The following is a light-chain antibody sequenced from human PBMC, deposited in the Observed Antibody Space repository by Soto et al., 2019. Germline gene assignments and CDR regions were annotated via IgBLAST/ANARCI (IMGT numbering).Light chain of an antibody. CDR1: QSVTSTY. CDR3: QQYNNWPIT. J-gene: IGKJ5*01. Sequence: EIVLTQSPGTLSLSPGERATLSCRASQSVTSTYLAWYQQKPGQAPRLLIYDVSRRATGIPDRFSGSGSATDFTLTISRLEPEDFAVYYCQQYNNWPITFGQGTRLEI. CDR2: DVS. V-gene: IGKV3D-20*02.